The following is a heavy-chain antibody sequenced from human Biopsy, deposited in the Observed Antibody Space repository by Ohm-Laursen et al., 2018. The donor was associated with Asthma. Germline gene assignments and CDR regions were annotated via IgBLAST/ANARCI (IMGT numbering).Heavy chain of an antibody. D-gene: IGHD4-17*01. CDR2: HDHEEGGT. V-gene: IGHV1-24*01. CDR1: GYSLTDLS. CDR3: ASDFPKDYVRYNFQF. Sequence: GASVKVSCKISGYSLTDLSMYWVRQAPGQGLEWMGGHDHEEGGTVHARRFQGRVTMTEDTSTDTAYMELSSLSSDDTAVYYCASDFPKDYVRYNFQFWGQGTLVTVSS. J-gene: IGHJ4*02.